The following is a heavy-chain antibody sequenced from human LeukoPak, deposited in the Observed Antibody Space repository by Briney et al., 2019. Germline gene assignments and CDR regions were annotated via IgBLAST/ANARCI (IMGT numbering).Heavy chain of an antibody. CDR3: AICLAATSDT. D-gene: IGHD2-2*01. Sequence: PGGSLRLSCAASGFAFSVSCFDWVRRASGEGRECVGHSREKRNNSATAFPASVKARFPIHRDDSKHTVYLQMNTLKPEDTAVYHCAICLAATSDTWGQGTLATVSS. CDR1: GFAFSVSC. CDR2: SREKRNNSAT. J-gene: IGHJ4*02. V-gene: IGHV3-73*01.